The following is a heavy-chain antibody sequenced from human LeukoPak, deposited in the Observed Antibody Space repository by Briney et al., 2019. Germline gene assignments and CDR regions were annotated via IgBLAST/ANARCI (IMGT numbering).Heavy chain of an antibody. CDR1: GGYIITSGHY. CDR2: IYYTGVT. CDR3: ARERSSSGGHNWFDP. J-gene: IGHJ5*02. V-gene: IGHV4-39*07. Sequence: TSETLSLTCTVSGGYIITSGHYCGWIRQPPGKRLGWIGSIYYTGVTSTNPFFRCRMSISVDKSKNHFSLNLPSVTAADAAVYYCARERSSSGGHNWFDPWGQGTLVTVSS. D-gene: IGHD4-23*01.